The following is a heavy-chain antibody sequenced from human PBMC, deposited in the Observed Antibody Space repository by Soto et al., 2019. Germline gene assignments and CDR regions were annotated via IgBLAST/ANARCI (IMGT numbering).Heavy chain of an antibody. CDR1: GFTFSSYG. CDR3: ARDDPLQWLPFDY. Sequence: PGGSLRLSCAASGFTFSSYGMHWVRQAPGKGLEWVAVIWYDGSNKYYADSVKGRFTISRDNSKNTLYLQMNSLRAEDTAVYYCARDDPLQWLPFDYWGQGTLVTVSS. D-gene: IGHD5-12*01. J-gene: IGHJ4*02. V-gene: IGHV3-33*01. CDR2: IWYDGSNK.